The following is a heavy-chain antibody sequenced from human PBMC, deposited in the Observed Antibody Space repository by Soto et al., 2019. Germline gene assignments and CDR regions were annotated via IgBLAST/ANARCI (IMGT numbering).Heavy chain of an antibody. Sequence: EVQLVESGGGLVQPGRSLRLSCAASGFTFHDYAFHWFRQAPGKGLAWVSGISWNSNSIGYADSVKGRFTMSRDNAKSSLYLQMNSLRAEDTALYYCARDIFITTFGGGHFEWWGQGTLVIVSS. CDR1: GFTFHDYA. CDR3: ARDIFITTFGGGHFEW. V-gene: IGHV3-9*01. CDR2: ISWNSNSI. D-gene: IGHD3-16*01. J-gene: IGHJ4*02.